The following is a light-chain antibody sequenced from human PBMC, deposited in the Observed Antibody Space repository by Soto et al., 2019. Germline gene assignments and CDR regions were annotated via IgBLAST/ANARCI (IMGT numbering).Light chain of an antibody. CDR3: MQATQFPWT. CDR2: KIS. Sequence: DIVMTQTPLSSPVTLGQPASITCRSSRSLVYSDGNTYLSWLHQRPGQPPRLLIYKISNRVSGVPDRFSGSGAGTDFTLKISRVEAEDVGLYYCMQATQFPWTFGQGTKLEIK. CDR1: RSLVYSDGNTY. V-gene: IGKV2-24*01. J-gene: IGKJ1*01.